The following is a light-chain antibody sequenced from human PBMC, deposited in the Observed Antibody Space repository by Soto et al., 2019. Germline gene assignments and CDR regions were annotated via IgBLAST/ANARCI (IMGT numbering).Light chain of an antibody. J-gene: IGLJ2*01. CDR3: SSYSGSSISGV. CDR2: DVS. CDR1: SSDVGGYNY. Sequence: QSALTQPASVSGSPGQSITISCTGTSSDVGGYNYVSWYQQHPGKAPKLMIYDVSDRPSGVSSRFSGSKSGNTASLTVSGLQAEDEADYYCSSYSGSSISGVFGGGTKLTVL. V-gene: IGLV2-14*03.